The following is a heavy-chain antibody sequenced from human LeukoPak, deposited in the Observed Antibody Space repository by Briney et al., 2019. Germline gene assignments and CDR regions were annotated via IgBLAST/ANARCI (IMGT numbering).Heavy chain of an antibody. J-gene: IGHJ6*02. CDR1: GYTFTSYG. V-gene: IGHV1-46*01. D-gene: IGHD1-26*01. CDR2: INPSGGST. Sequence: GASVKVSCKASGYTFTSYGISWVRQAPGQGLEWMGIINPSGGSTSYAQKFQGRVTMTRDTSTSTVYMELSSLRSEDTAVYYCARDYALLGGGGSYNSYYYYYYGMDVWGQGTTVTVSS. CDR3: ARDYALLGGGGSYNSYYYYYYGMDV.